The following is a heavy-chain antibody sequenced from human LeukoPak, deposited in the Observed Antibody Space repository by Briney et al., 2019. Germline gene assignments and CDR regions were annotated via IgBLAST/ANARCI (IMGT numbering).Heavy chain of an antibody. CDR2: ISGSGGST. J-gene: IGHJ6*03. CDR3: AKKEGYCSSTSCPEYYYYMDV. V-gene: IGHV3-23*01. CDR1: GFTFSSYG. Sequence: GGTLRLSCAASGFTFSSYGMSWVRQAPGKGLEWVSAISGSGGSTYYADSVKGRFTISRDNSKNTLYLQMNSLRAEDTAVYYCAKKEGYCSSTSCPEYYYYMDVWGKGTTVTVSS. D-gene: IGHD2-2*01.